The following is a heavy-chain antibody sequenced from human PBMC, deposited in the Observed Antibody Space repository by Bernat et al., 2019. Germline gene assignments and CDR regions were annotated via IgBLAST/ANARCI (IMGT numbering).Heavy chain of an antibody. CDR2: INHSGST. V-gene: IGHV4-34*01. CDR1: GGSFSGYY. CDR3: ARGYWFDP. J-gene: IGHJ5*02. Sequence: QVQLQQWGAGLLKPSETLSLTCAVYGGSFSGYYWSWIRQPPGKGLEWIGEINHSGSTTYNPSLKSRVTISVDTSKNQFSLKLSSVTAADTAVYYCARGYWFDPWGQGTLVTVSS.